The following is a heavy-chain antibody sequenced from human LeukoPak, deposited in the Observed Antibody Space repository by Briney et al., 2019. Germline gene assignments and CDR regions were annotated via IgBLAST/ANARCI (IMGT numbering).Heavy chain of an antibody. D-gene: IGHD4-17*01. J-gene: IGHJ4*02. Sequence: SETLSLTCTDSGGSISRYYWSWIRQPPGKGLEWIGYIFYSGSTNYNPSLKSRVTISVDTSKNQFSLTLRSVTAADTAVYYCARLDYGDEKGFDYWGQGTLVTVSS. CDR2: IFYSGST. V-gene: IGHV4-59*08. CDR1: GGSISRYY. CDR3: ARLDYGDEKGFDY.